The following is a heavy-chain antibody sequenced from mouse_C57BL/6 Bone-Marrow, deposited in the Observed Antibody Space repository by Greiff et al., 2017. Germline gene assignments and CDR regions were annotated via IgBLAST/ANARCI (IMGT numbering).Heavy chain of an antibody. CDR2: ISSGGSST. J-gene: IGHJ1*03. V-gene: IGHV5-6*01. D-gene: IGHD1-1*01. CDR3: ARRGFYYGSRGYFDV. Sequence: EVQRVESGGDLVKPGGSLKLSCAASGFTFSSYGMSWVRQTPDKRLEWVATISSGGSSTYYPDSVKGRFTISSDNAKNTLYLQMSRLKSEDTAMYYGARRGFYYGSRGYFDVWGTGTTVTVSS. CDR1: GFTFSSYG.